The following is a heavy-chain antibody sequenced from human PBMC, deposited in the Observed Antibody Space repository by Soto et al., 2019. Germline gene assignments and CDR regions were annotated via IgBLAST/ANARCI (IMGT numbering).Heavy chain of an antibody. Sequence: QVQLVESGGGVVQPGRSLRLSCAASGFTFSSYAMHWVRQAPGKGLEWVAVISYDGSNKYYADSVKGRFTISRDNSKNTLYLQMNSLRAEDTAVYYGATYGDYGAYYFDYWGQGTLVTVSS. J-gene: IGHJ4*02. CDR3: ATYGDYGAYYFDY. D-gene: IGHD4-17*01. V-gene: IGHV3-30-3*01. CDR1: GFTFSSYA. CDR2: ISYDGSNK.